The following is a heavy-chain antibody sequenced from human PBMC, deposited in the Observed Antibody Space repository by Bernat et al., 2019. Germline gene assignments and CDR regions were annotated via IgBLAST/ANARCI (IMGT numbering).Heavy chain of an antibody. J-gene: IGHJ6*02. CDR3: AREAMITFGGVIVNYYYGMDV. D-gene: IGHD3-16*02. Sequence: QVQLVESGGGVVQPGRSLRLSCAASGFTFSSYGMHWVSQAPGKGLEWVAVIWSDGSNKYYEDSVKGRLTISRDNSKNTLYLQMNSLRAEDTAVYYCAREAMITFGGVIVNYYYGMDVWGQGTTVTVSS. CDR1: GFTFSSYG. V-gene: IGHV3-33*01. CDR2: IWSDGSNK.